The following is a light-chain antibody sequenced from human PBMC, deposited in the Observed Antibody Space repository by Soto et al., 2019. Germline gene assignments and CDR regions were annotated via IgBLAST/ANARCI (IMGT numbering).Light chain of an antibody. CDR3: KRYDNWPPGT. J-gene: IGKJ1*01. CDR1: QSIYRSS. Sequence: EVVLTQSPGTLSLSPGEGATLSCRANQSIYRSSLAWYRQKPGQAPKVLIYGASTRATGIPARFSGSGSGTEFTLTISSLQSEDFAVYFCKRYDNWPPGTFGQGTKGDIK. CDR2: GAS. V-gene: IGKV3-15*01.